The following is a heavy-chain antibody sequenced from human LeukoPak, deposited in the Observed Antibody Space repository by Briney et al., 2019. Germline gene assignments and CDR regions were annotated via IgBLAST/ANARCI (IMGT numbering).Heavy chain of an antibody. CDR1: GFTFSSYG. J-gene: IGHJ4*02. CDR2: ISYDGSNK. D-gene: IGHD5-12*01. V-gene: IGHV3-30*18. CDR3: AKSGGYDYVDY. Sequence: GGSLRLSCAASGFTFSSYGMHWVRQAPGKGLEWVAVISYDGSNKYYADSVKGRFTISRDNSKNTLYLQMNSLRAEDTAVYYCAKSGGYDYVDYWGQGTLVTVSS.